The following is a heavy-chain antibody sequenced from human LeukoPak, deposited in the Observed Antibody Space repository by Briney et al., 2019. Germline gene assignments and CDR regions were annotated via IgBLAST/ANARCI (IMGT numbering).Heavy chain of an antibody. V-gene: IGHV4-4*07. Sequence: SETLSLTCTVSGGSLSPYYWSFIRQPAGEGLEWIGRISTSGSSKYNPSLESRVTMSVATSKNQFSLKVTSVTAADTAMYYCARDRVSWHYFDYWGQGTLLTVSS. CDR1: GGSLSPYY. J-gene: IGHJ4*02. D-gene: IGHD5/OR15-5a*01. CDR2: ISTSGSS. CDR3: ARDRVSWHYFDY.